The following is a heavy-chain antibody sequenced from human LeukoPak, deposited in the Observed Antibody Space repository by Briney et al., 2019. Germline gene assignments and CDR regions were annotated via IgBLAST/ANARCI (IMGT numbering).Heavy chain of an antibody. J-gene: IGHJ4*02. CDR1: GGPISSSSYY. Sequence: PSETLSLTCTVSGGPISSSSYYWGWIRQPPGKGLEWIGSIYYSGSTYYNPSLKSRVTISVDTSKNQFSLKLSSVTAADTAVYYCARAEALWFGELHIWGQGTLVTVSS. D-gene: IGHD3-10*01. CDR2: IYYSGST. V-gene: IGHV4-39*07. CDR3: ARAEALWFGELHI.